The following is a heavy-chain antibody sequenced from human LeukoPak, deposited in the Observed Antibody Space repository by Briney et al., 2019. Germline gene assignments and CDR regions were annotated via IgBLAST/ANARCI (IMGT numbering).Heavy chain of an antibody. V-gene: IGHV4-59*08. CDR1: GGSISSYY. CDR2: IYYSGST. CDR3: ARHVVDTAPFAY. Sequence: SETLSLTCTVSGGSISSYYWSWIRQPPGKGLEWIGYIYYSGSTNYNPSLKSRVTISLDTSKNQFSLKLSSVTAADTAVYYCARHVVDTAPFAYWGQGTLVTVSS. D-gene: IGHD5-18*01. J-gene: IGHJ4*02.